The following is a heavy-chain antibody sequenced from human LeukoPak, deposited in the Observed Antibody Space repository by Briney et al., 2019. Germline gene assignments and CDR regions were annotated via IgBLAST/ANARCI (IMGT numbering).Heavy chain of an antibody. V-gene: IGHV3-48*03. CDR3: SRVSVTTVTTRGYFDD. CDR1: GFTFSSYE. CDR2: ISSSGSTI. Sequence: GGSLRLSCAASGFTFSSYEMNWVRQAPGKGLEWVSYISSSGSTIYYADSVKGRFTISRDNAKNSLYLQMNSLRAEDTAVYYCSRVSVTTVTTRGYFDDWGQGTLVTVSS. D-gene: IGHD4-17*01. J-gene: IGHJ4*02.